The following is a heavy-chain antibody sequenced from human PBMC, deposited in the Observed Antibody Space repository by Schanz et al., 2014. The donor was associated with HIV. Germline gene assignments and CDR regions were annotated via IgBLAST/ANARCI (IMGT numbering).Heavy chain of an antibody. V-gene: IGHV1-8*02. J-gene: IGHJ6*02. D-gene: IGHD3-16*02. CDR2: MNPNRGNA. CDR3: ARRRGWGSYRYFPYGLDV. Sequence: QVQLVQSGAEVKKPGASVEVSCEASGYTFSAYDINWVRQAPGQGLEWMGWMNPNRGNAGFAQKFQGRVTLTRDTSITTAYMELTSLRPEDTAVYYCARRRGWGSYRYFPYGLDVWGQGTTVTVSS. CDR1: GYTFSAYD.